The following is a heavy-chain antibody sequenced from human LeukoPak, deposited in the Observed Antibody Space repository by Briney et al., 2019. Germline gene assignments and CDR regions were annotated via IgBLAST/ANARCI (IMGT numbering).Heavy chain of an antibody. J-gene: IGHJ4*02. V-gene: IGHV3-30*02. CDR1: GFTFSYYG. CDR2: IRYEGGET. Sequence: GGSLRLSCAASGFTFSYYGFHWVRQAPGKGLEWVAFIRYEGGETYYADSVKGRFTISRDNSKNTLYLQMNSLRAEDTAVYYCARVLSDSSGWYHFDYWGQGTLVTVSS. D-gene: IGHD6-19*01. CDR3: ARVLSDSSGWYHFDY.